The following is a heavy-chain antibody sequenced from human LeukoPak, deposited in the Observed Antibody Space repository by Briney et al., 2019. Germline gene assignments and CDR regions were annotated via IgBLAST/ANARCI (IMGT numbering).Heavy chain of an antibody. V-gene: IGHV4-4*02. CDR3: ARSRDTTNYYGMDV. D-gene: IGHD1-26*01. CDR2: IHHGGST. J-gene: IGHJ6*02. CDR1: GDSINSLDL. Sequence: KSSETLSLTCTVSGDSINSLDLWSWVRQPPGKGLEWIGEIHHGGSTNYNPSLKSRVTISVDKSKNQFSLKMSSVTAADTAVYYCARSRDTTNYYGMDVWGQGTTVTVSS.